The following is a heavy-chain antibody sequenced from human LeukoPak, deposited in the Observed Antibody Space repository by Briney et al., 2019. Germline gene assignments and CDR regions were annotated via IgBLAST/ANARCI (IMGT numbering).Heavy chain of an antibody. J-gene: IGHJ4*02. CDR1: GFTFSSYA. D-gene: IGHD3-16*01. CDR2: VSISSGTI. Sequence: GGSLRLSCAASGFTFSSYAMSWVRQAPGKGLEWISFVSISSGTIYYADSVNGRFRISRGNAKSSLDLEMNSLRAEDTAVYYCARAMSTFGGVRNYFDSWGQGTLVTVSS. CDR3: ARAMSTFGGVRNYFDS. V-gene: IGHV3-48*04.